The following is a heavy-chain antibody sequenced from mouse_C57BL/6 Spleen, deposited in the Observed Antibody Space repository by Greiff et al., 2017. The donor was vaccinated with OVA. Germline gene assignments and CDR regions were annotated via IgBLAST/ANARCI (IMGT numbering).Heavy chain of an antibody. V-gene: IGHV1-69*01. CDR3: ARKTTDYAMDY. CDR1: GYTFTSYW. D-gene: IGHD1-1*01. Sequence: QVQLQQPGAELVMPGASVKLSCKASGYTFTSYWMHWVKQRPGQGLEWIGEIDPSDSYTNYNQKFKGKSTLTVDNSSSTAYMQLSSLTSEDSAVYYCARKTTDYAMDYWGQGTSVTVSS. J-gene: IGHJ4*01. CDR2: IDPSDSYT.